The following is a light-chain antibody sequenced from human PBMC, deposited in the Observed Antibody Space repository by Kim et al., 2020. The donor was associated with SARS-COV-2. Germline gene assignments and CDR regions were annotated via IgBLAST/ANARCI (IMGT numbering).Light chain of an antibody. CDR3: QVWDSSSDRV. V-gene: IGLV3-21*04. CDR2: YDS. CDR1: NIGCKS. J-gene: IGLJ3*02. Sequence: VAPGKTARITCGGNNIGCKSVRWYQQKPGQAPVLVIYYDSERPSGIPGRFAGSNAGNTATLTISRVEAGDEADYYCQVWDSSSDRVFGGGTKLTVL.